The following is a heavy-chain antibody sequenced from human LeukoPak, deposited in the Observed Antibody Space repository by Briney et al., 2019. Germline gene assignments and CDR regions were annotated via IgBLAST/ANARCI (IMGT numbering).Heavy chain of an antibody. V-gene: IGHV4-30-4*01. J-gene: IGHJ4*02. Sequence: SQTLSLTCTVSGGSTSSGDYYWSWIRQPPGKGLEWIGYIYYSGSTYYNPSLKSRVTMSVDTSKNQFSLKMSSVTAADTAVYYCASNYGSGSYHYFDYWGQGTPVAVSS. CDR3: ASNYGSGSYHYFDY. D-gene: IGHD3-10*01. CDR2: IYYSGST. CDR1: GGSTSSGDYY.